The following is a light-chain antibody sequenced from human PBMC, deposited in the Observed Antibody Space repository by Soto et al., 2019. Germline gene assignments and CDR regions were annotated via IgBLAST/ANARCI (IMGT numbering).Light chain of an antibody. CDR3: CSYAGTRTSWV. CDR2: DGT. V-gene: IGLV2-23*01. J-gene: IGLJ1*01. Sequence: QSVLTQPASVSGFLGQSITMSCTGSSSDVGTFNLVSWFQQHPGKAPKLLIFDGTKRPSGVSDRFSGSKSGNTASLTISGLQAEDEADYHCCSYAGTRTSWVFGTGTKLTVL. CDR1: SSDVGTFNL.